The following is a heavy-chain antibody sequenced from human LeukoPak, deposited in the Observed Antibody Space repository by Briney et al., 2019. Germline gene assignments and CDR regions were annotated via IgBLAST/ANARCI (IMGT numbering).Heavy chain of an antibody. CDR1: GYTFTGYY. V-gene: IGHV1-2*04. D-gene: IGHD6-6*01. J-gene: IGHJ3*02. Sequence: HVASVKVSCKASGYTFTGYYMHWVRQAPGQGLEWMGWINPNSGGTNYAQKFQGWVTMTRDTSISTAYMELSRLRSDDTAVYYCARDVSSSSVRAAFDIWGQGTMVTVSS. CDR3: ARDVSSSSVRAAFDI. CDR2: INPNSGGT.